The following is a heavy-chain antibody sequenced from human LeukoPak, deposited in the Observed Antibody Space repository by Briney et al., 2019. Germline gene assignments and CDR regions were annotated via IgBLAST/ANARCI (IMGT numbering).Heavy chain of an antibody. CDR3: ARAVVAATFDY. CDR2: VYYSGST. CDR1: GGPISSYY. V-gene: IGHV4-59*01. D-gene: IGHD2-15*01. J-gene: IGHJ4*02. Sequence: SETLSLTCTVSGGPISSYYWSWIRQPPGRGLEWIGYVYYSGSTNYNPSLKSRVTISVDTSKNQFSLKLSSVTAADTAVYYCARAVVAATFDYWGQGTLVTVSS.